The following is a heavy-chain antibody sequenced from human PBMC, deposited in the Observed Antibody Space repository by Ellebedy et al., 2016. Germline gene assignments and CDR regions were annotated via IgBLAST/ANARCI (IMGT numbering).Heavy chain of an antibody. V-gene: IGHV3-23*01. Sequence: GGSLRLXXAVSGCTLSSYATNWVRQAPGKGLEWVSVILGNGGATYYAESVKGRFTISRDNSKNTLYLQTNGLRAEDTAVYYCASRSGSYPPKIDYWGQGTLVTVSS. CDR1: GCTLSSYA. D-gene: IGHD3-10*01. CDR2: ILGNGGAT. J-gene: IGHJ4*02. CDR3: ASRSGSYPPKIDY.